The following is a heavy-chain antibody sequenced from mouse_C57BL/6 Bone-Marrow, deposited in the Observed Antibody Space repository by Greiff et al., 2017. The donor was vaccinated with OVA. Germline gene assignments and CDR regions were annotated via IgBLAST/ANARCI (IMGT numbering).Heavy chain of an antibody. V-gene: IGHV5-9-1*02. CDR2: ISSGGDYI. D-gene: IGHD1-2*01. CDR3: TRWPLLRPAMDY. CDR1: GFTFSSYA. J-gene: IGHJ4*01. Sequence: EVQLVESGEGLVKPGGSLKLSCAASGFTFSSYAMSWVRQTPEKRLEWVAYISSGGDYIYYADTVKGRFTISRDNARNTLYLQMSSLKSEDTAMYYCTRWPLLRPAMDYWGQGTSVTVSS.